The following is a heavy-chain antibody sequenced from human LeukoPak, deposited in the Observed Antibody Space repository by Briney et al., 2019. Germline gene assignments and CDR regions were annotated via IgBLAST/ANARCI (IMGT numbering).Heavy chain of an antibody. D-gene: IGHD3-10*01. CDR2: FDPEDDEA. CDR3: ATVTYYYGSGSLYFFDF. V-gene: IGHV1-24*01. Sequence: ASVKVSCKASGYTFTNYGISWVRQAPGQGLEWVGGFDPEDDEAVYPQKFQGRVTVTEDTSTDTAYMELSSLRSDDTAMYYSATVTYYYGSGSLYFFDFWGQGTLVTVSS. CDR1: GYTFTNYG. J-gene: IGHJ4*02.